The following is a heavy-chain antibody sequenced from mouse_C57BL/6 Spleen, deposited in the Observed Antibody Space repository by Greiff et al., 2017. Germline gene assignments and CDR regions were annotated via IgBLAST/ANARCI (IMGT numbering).Heavy chain of an antibody. J-gene: IGHJ4*01. D-gene: IGHD2-3*01. CDR1: GFTFSSYA. CDR2: ISDGGSYT. V-gene: IGHV5-4*01. CDR3: AREVYDGYSYYAMDY. Sequence: EVKLMESGGGLVKPGGSLKLSCAASGFTFSSYAMSWVRQTPEKRLEWVATISDGGSYTYYPDNVKGRFTISRDNAKNNLYLQMSHLKSEDTAMYYCAREVYDGYSYYAMDYWGQGTSVTVSS.